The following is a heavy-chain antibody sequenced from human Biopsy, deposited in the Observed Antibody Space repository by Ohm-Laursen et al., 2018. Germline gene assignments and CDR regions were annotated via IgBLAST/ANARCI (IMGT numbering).Heavy chain of an antibody. D-gene: IGHD1-26*01. CDR2: IYYSGST. Sequence: GTLSLTCTVSGGSIGSFFWSWIRQPPGKGLEWIGHIYYSGSTNYNPSLRSRVTISVDRSKNQFSLELSSVTAADTAVYYCARVGAGAPSIDYFDYWGQGALVTVSS. J-gene: IGHJ4*02. CDR3: ARVGAGAPSIDYFDY. V-gene: IGHV4-59*01. CDR1: GGSIGSFF.